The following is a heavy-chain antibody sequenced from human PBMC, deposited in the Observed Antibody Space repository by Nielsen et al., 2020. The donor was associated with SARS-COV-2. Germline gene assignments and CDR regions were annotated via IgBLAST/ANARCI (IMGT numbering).Heavy chain of an antibody. D-gene: IGHD2-2*01. CDR3: ARGDIVVVPAVPDAFDI. V-gene: IGHV1-46*01. CDR1: GGTFSSYA. Sequence: ASVKVSCKASGGTFSSYAISWVRQAPGQGLEWMGIINPSGGSTSYAQKFQGRVTMTRDTSTSTVYMELSSLRSEDTAVYYCARGDIVVVPAVPDAFDIWGQGTMVTVSS. J-gene: IGHJ3*02. CDR2: INPSGGST.